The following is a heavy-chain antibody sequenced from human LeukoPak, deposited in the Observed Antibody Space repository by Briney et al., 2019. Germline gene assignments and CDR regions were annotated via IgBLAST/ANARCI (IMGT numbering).Heavy chain of an antibody. J-gene: IGHJ4*02. CDR1: GYPFSAHF. CDR3: VRGTPTPGMDY. Sequence: ASVMVSCKASGYPFSAHFLNWVRQAPGQRLEWMGNIDTTTGNPRYAQDFTGRFVFSLDTSVSTAYLQITSLKADDTAAYYCVRGTPTPGMDYWGQGTQVTVSS. V-gene: IGHV7-4-1*02. D-gene: IGHD3-10*01. CDR2: IDTTTGNP.